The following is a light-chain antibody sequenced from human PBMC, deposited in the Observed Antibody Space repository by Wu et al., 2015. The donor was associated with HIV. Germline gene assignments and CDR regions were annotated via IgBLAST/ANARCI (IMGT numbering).Light chain of an antibody. CDR2: GAS. V-gene: IGKV3-20*01. CDR3: QEYGSSPGT. J-gene: IGKJ4*01. Sequence: IVLTQSPGTLSLSPGERATLSCRASQSVTNRYLAWYQQKPGQAPRLLIYGASSRATGIPDRFSGSMSGTDFTLTISRLEPEDFAVYYCQEYGSSPGTFGGGTKVEIK. CDR1: QSVTNRY.